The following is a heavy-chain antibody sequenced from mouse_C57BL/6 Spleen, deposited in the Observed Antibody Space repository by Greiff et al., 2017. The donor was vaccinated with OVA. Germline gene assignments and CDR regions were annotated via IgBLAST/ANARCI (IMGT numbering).Heavy chain of an antibody. CDR2: FHPYNDDT. CDR3: ARRYYGSSHWYFDV. J-gene: IGHJ1*03. D-gene: IGHD1-1*01. Sequence: QVQLQQSGAELVKPGASVKMSCKASGYTFTTYPIEWMKQNHGKSLEWIGNFHPYNDDTTYNEKFKGKATLTVEKSSSTVYLELSRLTSDDSAVYYCARRYYGSSHWYFDVWGTGTTVTVSS. V-gene: IGHV1-47*01. CDR1: GYTFTTYP.